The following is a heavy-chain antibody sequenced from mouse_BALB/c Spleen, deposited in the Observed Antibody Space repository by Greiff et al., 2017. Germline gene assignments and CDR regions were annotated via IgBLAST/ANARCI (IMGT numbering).Heavy chain of an antibody. V-gene: IGHV5-12-2*01. Sequence: EVKLVESGGGLVQPGGSLKLSCAASGFTFSSYTMSWVRQTPEKRLEWVAYISNGGGSTYYPDTVKGRFTISRDNAKNTLYLQMSSLKSEDTAMYYCARQAYYGNYDYYAMDYWGQGTSVTVSS. CDR1: GFTFSSYT. CDR2: ISNGGGST. J-gene: IGHJ4*01. CDR3: ARQAYYGNYDYYAMDY. D-gene: IGHD2-10*01.